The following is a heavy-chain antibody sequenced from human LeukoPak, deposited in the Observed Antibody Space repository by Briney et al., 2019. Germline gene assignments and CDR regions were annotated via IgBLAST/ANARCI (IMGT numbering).Heavy chain of an antibody. Sequence: GGSLRLSCVASGFTFSDYYMSWIRQAPGKGLEWVSLISGTGNTMFTADSVRGRFTISRDNAKTSLYMHMKSLRAEDTAVYYFARHVEKFYGSGSYGWFDPWGQGTLVTVSS. J-gene: IGHJ5*02. CDR1: GFTFSDYY. D-gene: IGHD3-10*01. V-gene: IGHV3-11*01. CDR2: ISGTGNTM. CDR3: ARHVEKFYGSGSYGWFDP.